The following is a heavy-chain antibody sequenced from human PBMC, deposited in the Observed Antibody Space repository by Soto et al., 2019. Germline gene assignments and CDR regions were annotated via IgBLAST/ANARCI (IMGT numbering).Heavy chain of an antibody. CDR2: ISAYNGNT. V-gene: IGHV1-18*01. D-gene: IGHD2-2*01. CDR1: GYTFTSYG. Sequence: ASVKVSCKASGYTFTSYGISWVRQAPGQGLEWMGWISAYNGNTNYAQKLQGRVTMTTDTSTSTAYMELRSLRSDDTAVYYCAREIVVVPAYYYYGMDVWGQGTTVTVSS. J-gene: IGHJ6*02. CDR3: AREIVVVPAYYYYGMDV.